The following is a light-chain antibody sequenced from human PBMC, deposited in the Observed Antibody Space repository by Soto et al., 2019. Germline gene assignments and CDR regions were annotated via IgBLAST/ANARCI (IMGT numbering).Light chain of an antibody. CDR3: QQLNSYPLLT. CDR2: AAS. V-gene: IGKV1-9*01. J-gene: IGKJ4*01. CDR1: QGISSY. Sequence: DIQLTQSPSFLSASVGDRVTITCRASQGISSYLAWYQQKPGKAPKLLIYAASTLQSGVPSRFSGSGSGTEFTLTTSSLQPEDFANYYCQQLNSYPLLTFGGGTKVDIK.